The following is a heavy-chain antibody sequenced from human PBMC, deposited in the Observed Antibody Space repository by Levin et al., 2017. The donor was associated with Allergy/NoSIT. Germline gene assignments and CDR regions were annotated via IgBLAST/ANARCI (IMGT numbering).Heavy chain of an antibody. CDR1: GVSISSGDSY. CDR3: ARDQGGVTPLDYYYGMDV. CDR2: IHDSGST. V-gene: IGHV4-31*03. Sequence: PSETLSLTCTVTGVSISSGDSYWSWIRQHPGKGLEWIGYIHDSGSTYYNPSLKSRLTISIDTSTNQFSLRLSSVTAADTAVYYCARDQGGVTPLDYYYGMDVWGQGTTVTVSS. J-gene: IGHJ6*02. D-gene: IGHD3-16*01.